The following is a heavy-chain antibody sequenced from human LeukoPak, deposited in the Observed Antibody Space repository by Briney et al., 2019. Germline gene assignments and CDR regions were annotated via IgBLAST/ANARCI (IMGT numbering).Heavy chain of an antibody. CDR2: ISSSGST. J-gene: IGHJ4*02. D-gene: IGHD2-15*01. CDR3: ARGGYCSGGSCYGFDY. CDR1: GDSISSGDYY. Sequence: SETLSLTCTVSGDSISSGDYYWSWIRQPAGKGLEWIGRISSSGSTNYNPSLKSRVTISVDTSKNQFSLKLSSVTAADTAVYYCARGGYCSGGSCYGFDYWGQGTLVTVSS. V-gene: IGHV4-61*02.